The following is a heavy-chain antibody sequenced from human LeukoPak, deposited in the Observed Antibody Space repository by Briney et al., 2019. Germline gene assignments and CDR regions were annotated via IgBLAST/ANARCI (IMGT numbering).Heavy chain of an antibody. V-gene: IGHV1-18*01. CDR1: GYTFTSYD. J-gene: IGHJ4*02. CDR2: ISVYNGNT. CDR3: ARGEISFDY. Sequence: ASVKVSCKASGYTFTSYDISWVRQAPGQGLEWMGWISVYNGNTNYAEKLQARVTMTTDTSTRTAYMELRSLRSDDTAVYYCARGEISFDYWGQGTLVTVSS.